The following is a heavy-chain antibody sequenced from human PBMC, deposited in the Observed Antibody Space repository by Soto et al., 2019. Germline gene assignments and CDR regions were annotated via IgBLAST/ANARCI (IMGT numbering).Heavy chain of an antibody. Sequence: SETLSLTCTVSGGSISSYYWSWIRQPPGKGLEWIGYIYYSGSTNYNPSLKSRVTISVDTSKNQFSLKLSSVTAADTAVYYCARGILPSISYPVPYYYYYMDVWGKGTTVTVSS. D-gene: IGHD6-6*01. J-gene: IGHJ6*03. CDR2: IYYSGST. V-gene: IGHV4-59*01. CDR1: GGSISSYY. CDR3: ARGILPSISYPVPYYYYYMDV.